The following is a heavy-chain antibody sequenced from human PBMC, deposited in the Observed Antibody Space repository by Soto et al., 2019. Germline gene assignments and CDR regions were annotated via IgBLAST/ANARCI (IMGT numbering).Heavy chain of an antibody. Sequence: EVQLLEYGGGLVQPGGSLRLSCAASGFTFRSYAMNWVRQAPGKGLEWVSVISGSGGSTYYADAVKGRFTISRDNSKNTLYLQMNSLRAEDTAVYYCAKRTVGWYFDLWGPGTLVTVSS. D-gene: IGHD4-17*01. J-gene: IGHJ2*01. CDR1: GFTFRSYA. CDR3: AKRTVGWYFDL. CDR2: ISGSGGST. V-gene: IGHV3-23*01.